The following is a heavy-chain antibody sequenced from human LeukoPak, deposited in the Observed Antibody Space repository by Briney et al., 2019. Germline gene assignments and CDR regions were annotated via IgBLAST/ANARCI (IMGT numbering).Heavy chain of an antibody. CDR3: ARVELYSSRNFDY. Sequence: ASVKVSCKASGYTFTGYYMHWVRQAPGQGLEWMGWINPNSGGTNYAQKFQGRVTMTRDTSTSTAYMELSRLRSDDTAVYYCARVELYSSRNFDYWGQGTLVTVSS. J-gene: IGHJ4*02. CDR2: INPNSGGT. CDR1: GYTFTGYY. D-gene: IGHD6-13*01. V-gene: IGHV1-2*02.